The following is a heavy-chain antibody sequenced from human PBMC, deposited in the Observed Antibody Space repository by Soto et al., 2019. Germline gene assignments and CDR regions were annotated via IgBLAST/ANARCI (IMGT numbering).Heavy chain of an antibody. CDR1: GGGNLRDYR. J-gene: IGHJ4*02. V-gene: IGHV1-69*01. CDR2: IIPKLGSA. CDR3: ARDRDYYGSGNYYNRIDF. D-gene: IGHD3-10*01. Sequence: QVQLVQSGAEVKKPGSSVQVSCKASGGGNLRDYRTTWVRQAPGQGLEWMGGIIPKLGSANYAQNFQGRVTITADESTSTAYMELSRLRSDDTAVYYCARDRDYYGSGNYYNRIDFWGQGTLVSVSS.